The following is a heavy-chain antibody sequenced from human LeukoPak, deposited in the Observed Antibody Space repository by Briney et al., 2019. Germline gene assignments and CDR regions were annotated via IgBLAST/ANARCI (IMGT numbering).Heavy chain of an antibody. CDR2: ISYDGRNK. Sequence: GGSLRLSCAASGFTFSSSGMHWVRQAPGKGLEWGAVISYDGRNKYYADSVKGRFTISRDNSKNTLYLQMNSLRAEDTAVYYCAKKFDLPHYGPYGMDVWGQGTTVTVSS. CDR1: GFTFSSSG. D-gene: IGHD3-10*01. J-gene: IGHJ6*02. CDR3: AKKFDLPHYGPYGMDV. V-gene: IGHV3-30*18.